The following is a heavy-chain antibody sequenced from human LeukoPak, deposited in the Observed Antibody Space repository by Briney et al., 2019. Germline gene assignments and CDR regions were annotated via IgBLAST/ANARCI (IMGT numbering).Heavy chain of an antibody. D-gene: IGHD3-9*01. CDR1: GFSFTDYP. CDR3: ATDQRYAFDY. CDR2: IRTTAEGAKYA. J-gene: IGHJ4*02. V-gene: IGHV3-48*02. Sequence: GGSLRLSCATSGFSFTDYPMNWVRQAPGKGLEWISNIRTTAEGAKYAYYADSVKGRVTISRDDGKNTLYLHINSLRDDDTAVYYCATDQRYAFDYWGQGILVTVSS.